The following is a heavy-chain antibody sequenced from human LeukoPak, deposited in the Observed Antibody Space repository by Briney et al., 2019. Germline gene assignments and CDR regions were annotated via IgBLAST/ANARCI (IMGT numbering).Heavy chain of an antibody. Sequence: ASVKVSCKTSGYTFTGYYIHWVRQAPGQGLEWMGWINPNSGGTNYAQKFQGRVTMTRDTSISTAYMELSRLRSDDTAVYYCAREPAGGIVGATDDYWGQGTLVTVSS. CDR2: INPNSGGT. V-gene: IGHV1-2*02. D-gene: IGHD1-26*01. CDR1: GYTFTGYY. J-gene: IGHJ4*02. CDR3: AREPAGGIVGATDDY.